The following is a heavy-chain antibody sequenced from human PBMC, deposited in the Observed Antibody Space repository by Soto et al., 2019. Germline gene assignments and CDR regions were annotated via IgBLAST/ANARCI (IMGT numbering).Heavy chain of an antibody. CDR2: IIPIFGTA. D-gene: IGHD3-22*01. CDR1: GGTFSSYA. V-gene: IGHV1-69*13. J-gene: IGHJ4*02. CDR3: ATHSPSGHYNRGCCDY. Sequence: GASLKASCKASGGTFSSYAISWVRHAPGQGLEWMGGIIPIFGTANYAQKFQGRVTITADESTSTAYMELSSLRSEDTAVYYCATHSPSGHYNRGCCDYWGQGTLVTVSS.